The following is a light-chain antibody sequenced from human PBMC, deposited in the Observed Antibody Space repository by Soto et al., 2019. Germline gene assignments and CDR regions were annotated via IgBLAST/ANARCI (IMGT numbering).Light chain of an antibody. J-gene: IGLJ3*02. CDR1: SSDIGTYNY. CDR3: SSYTTSNTWV. Sequence: QSALTQPASVSASPGQSITISCTGTSSDIGTYNYVSWYQQHPGEAPKLMIFEVNNRPSWVSDRFSGSTSGNTASLTVSGLQAEDESDYFCSSYTTSNTWVFGGGTQLTVL. V-gene: IGLV2-14*01. CDR2: EVN.